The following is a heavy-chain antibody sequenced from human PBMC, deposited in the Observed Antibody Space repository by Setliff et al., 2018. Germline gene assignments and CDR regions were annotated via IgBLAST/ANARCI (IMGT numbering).Heavy chain of an antibody. CDR2: INHSGST. D-gene: IGHD3-3*01. J-gene: IGHJ4*02. CDR3: ARVDNFWSGPIDY. Sequence: SETLSLTCAVYGGSFSGYYWSWIRQPPGKGLEWIGEINHSGSTNYNPFLKSRVTISVDTSKNQFSLRLSSVTAADTAVYYCARVDNFWSGPIDYWGQGTLVTVSS. CDR1: GGSFSGYY. V-gene: IGHV4-34*01.